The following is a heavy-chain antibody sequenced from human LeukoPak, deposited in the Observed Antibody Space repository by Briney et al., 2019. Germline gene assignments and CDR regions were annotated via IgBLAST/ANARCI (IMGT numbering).Heavy chain of an antibody. CDR1: GFIFSDYW. CDR2: IKQDASAI. D-gene: IGHD2-2*01. Sequence: PGGSLRLSCAASGFIFSDYWMNWVRQAPGKGLQWVANIKQDASAIYYMDSVKGRFTISRDNAKNSLYLQMNSLRVEDTAVYYCARGFSSIPNWFDPWGQGTLVTVSS. J-gene: IGHJ5*02. V-gene: IGHV3-7*01. CDR3: ARGFSSIPNWFDP.